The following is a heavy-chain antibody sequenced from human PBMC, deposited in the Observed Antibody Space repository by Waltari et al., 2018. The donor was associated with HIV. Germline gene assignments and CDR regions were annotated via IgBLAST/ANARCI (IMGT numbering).Heavy chain of an antibody. Sequence: QVQLEESGPGLVKPSETLSLTCTVSGGSISSYYWSWIRLPAGKGLEWIGRIYTSGSTNYNPSLKSRVTMSVDTSKNQFSLKLSSVTAADTAVYYCARGLRLGELSLYKYAFDIWGQGTMVTVSS. CDR3: ARGLRLGELSLYKYAFDI. CDR1: GGSISSYY. V-gene: IGHV4-4*07. D-gene: IGHD3-16*02. CDR2: IYTSGST. J-gene: IGHJ3*02.